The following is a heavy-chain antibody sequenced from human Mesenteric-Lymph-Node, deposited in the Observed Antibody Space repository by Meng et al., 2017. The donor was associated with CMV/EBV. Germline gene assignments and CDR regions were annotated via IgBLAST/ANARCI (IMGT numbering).Heavy chain of an antibody. V-gene: IGHV3-21*06. CDR3: ARADSSGYYVDY. CDR2: ISSSSSYI. J-gene: IGHJ4*02. Sequence: LTCAASGFTFSSYSMNWVRQAPGKGLEWVSSISSSSSYIYYADSVKGRFTISRDNAKNTVYLQMNSLRAEDTAVYYCARADSSGYYVDYWGQGTLVTVSS. CDR1: GFTFSSYS. D-gene: IGHD3-22*01.